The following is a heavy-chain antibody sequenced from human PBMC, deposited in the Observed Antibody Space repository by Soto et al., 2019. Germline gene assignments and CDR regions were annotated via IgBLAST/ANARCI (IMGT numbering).Heavy chain of an antibody. Sequence: EVQLLESGGGLVQPGGSLRLSCAASGFTFNNYSISWVRQAPGKGLEWVSSITGGGDSAYYADSVKGRFIISRDNSKNTLYMQMHSMGAEDSAIYYCAKGRGTNYYDHMDVWGGGNTVTVS. J-gene: IGHJ6*03. CDR3: AKGRGTNYYDHMDV. V-gene: IGHV3-23*01. CDR2: ITGGGDSA. D-gene: IGHD3-10*01. CDR1: GFTFNNYS.